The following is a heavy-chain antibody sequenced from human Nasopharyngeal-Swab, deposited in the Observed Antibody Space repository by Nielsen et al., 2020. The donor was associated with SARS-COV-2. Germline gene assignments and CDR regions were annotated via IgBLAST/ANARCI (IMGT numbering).Heavy chain of an antibody. J-gene: IGHJ4*02. D-gene: IGHD2-15*01. CDR1: RFSLSTSGLC. V-gene: IGHV2-70*11. CDR3: ARIYWERGSGFDY. Sequence: SGPTLVKPTQTLTLTCTFSRFSLSTSGLCLSWIRQPPGKALEWLARLDWDDDKYYSTSLKTRPTISKDTSKNQVVLTMTNMDPVDTATYYCARIYWERGSGFDYWGQGTLVTVSS. CDR2: LDWDDDK.